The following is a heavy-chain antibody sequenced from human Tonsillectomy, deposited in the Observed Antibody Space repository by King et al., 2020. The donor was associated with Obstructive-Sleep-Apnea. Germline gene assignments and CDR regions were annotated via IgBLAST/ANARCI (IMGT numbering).Heavy chain of an antibody. D-gene: IGHD3-22*01. CDR3: AKDPSYYYDSSGYHYFDY. CDR1: GFTFDDYA. V-gene: IGHV3-9*01. CDR2: ISWNSVSI. J-gene: IGHJ4*02. Sequence: VQLVESGGGLVQPGRSLRLSCAASGFTFDDYAMHWVRQAPGKGLDWVSGISWNSVSIGDADSVKGRFTISRDNAKNSLYLQMNSLRAEDTALYYCAKDPSYYYDSSGYHYFDYWGQGTLVTVSS.